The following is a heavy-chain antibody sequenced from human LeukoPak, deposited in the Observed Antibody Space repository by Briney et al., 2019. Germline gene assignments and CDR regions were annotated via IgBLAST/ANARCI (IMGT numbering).Heavy chain of an antibody. CDR3: ARGPPCSSTSCYVTGAFDF. V-gene: IGHV3-48*03. J-gene: IGHJ3*01. D-gene: IGHD2-2*01. Sequence: GGSLRLSCVVSGFTFSGCEMNWVRQAPGKGLEWVSYISASGSSIYYADSVKGRFTISRDNAKNSLYLQMNSLRAEDTAVYYCARGPPCSSTSCYVTGAFDFWGQGTMVTVSS. CDR1: GFTFSGCE. CDR2: ISASGSSI.